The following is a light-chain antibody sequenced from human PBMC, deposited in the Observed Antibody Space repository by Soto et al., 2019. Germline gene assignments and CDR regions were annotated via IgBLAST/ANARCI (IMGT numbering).Light chain of an antibody. CDR1: DSLLHSDLKTH. CDR2: EGS. J-gene: IGKJ5*01. CDR3: MQSIQGLPT. V-gene: IGKV2D-29*02. Sequence: EILIPHTLLSLSVSPGQTASISCKSSDSLLHSDLKTHLYWYLQKAGQSPQLLIFEGSNRFSGVPDRFSGSGSGADFLLNISRVEAEDVGVYYCMQSIQGLPTFGQGTRLEIK.